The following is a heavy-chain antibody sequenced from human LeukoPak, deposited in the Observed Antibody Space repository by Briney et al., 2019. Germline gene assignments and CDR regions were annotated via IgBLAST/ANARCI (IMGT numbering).Heavy chain of an antibody. V-gene: IGHV4-61*02. J-gene: IGHJ4*02. CDR3: ARDRLWFGEFDY. CDR2: VYTSGST. Sequence: PSQTLSLTCTVSGGSISSGSYYWSWIRQPAGKGLEWIGRVYTSGSTNYNPSLKSRVTISVDTSKNQFSLKLSSVTAADTAVHYCARDRLWFGEFDYWGQGTLVTVSS. D-gene: IGHD3-10*01. CDR1: GGSISSGSYY.